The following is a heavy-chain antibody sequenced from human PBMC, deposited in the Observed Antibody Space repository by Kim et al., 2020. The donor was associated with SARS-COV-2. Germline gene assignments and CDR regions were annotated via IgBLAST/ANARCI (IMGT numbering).Heavy chain of an antibody. J-gene: IGHJ3*02. CDR3: AKVALAYHYDSSGWADTFDI. CDR2: ISGDGGST. D-gene: IGHD3-22*01. V-gene: IGHV3-43*02. Sequence: GGSLRLSCAASGFTFDDYAMHWVRQAPGKGLEWVSLISGDGGSTYYADSVKGRFTISRDNSKNSLYLQMNSLRTEDTALYYCAKVALAYHYDSSGWADTFDIWGQGTMVTVSS. CDR1: GFTFDDYA.